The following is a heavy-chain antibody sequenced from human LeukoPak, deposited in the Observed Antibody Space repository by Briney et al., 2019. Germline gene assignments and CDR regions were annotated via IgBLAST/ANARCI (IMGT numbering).Heavy chain of an antibody. Sequence: GRSLRLSCAASGFTFSSYGMHWVRQAPGKGLEWVAVISYDGSNKYYADSVKGRFTISRDNSKNTLYLQMNSLRAEDTALYYCAKDRSYYYGSGSYPDYWGQGTLVTVSS. CDR3: AKDRSYYYGSGSYPDY. D-gene: IGHD3-10*01. J-gene: IGHJ4*02. V-gene: IGHV3-30*18. CDR1: GFTFSSYG. CDR2: ISYDGSNK.